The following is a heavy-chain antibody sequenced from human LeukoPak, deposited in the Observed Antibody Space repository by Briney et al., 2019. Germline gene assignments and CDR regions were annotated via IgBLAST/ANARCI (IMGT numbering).Heavy chain of an antibody. V-gene: IGHV4-59*08. CDR3: ARRGYCSGGSCYSYFDY. J-gene: IGHJ4*02. Sequence: SEPCPSTVSIGGGSVRKYYWSWIRQHPWKGKELIGSIYSSGSTNYNRSLKSRVTISVAPSKNQFSLKLSSVTAADTAVYYCARRGYCSGGSCYSYFDYWGQGTLVTVSS. CDR2: IYSSGST. CDR1: GGSVRKYY. D-gene: IGHD2-15*01.